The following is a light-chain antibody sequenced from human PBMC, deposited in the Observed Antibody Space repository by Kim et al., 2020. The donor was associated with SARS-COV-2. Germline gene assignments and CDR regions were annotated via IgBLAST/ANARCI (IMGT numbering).Light chain of an antibody. V-gene: IGLV3-19*01. J-gene: IGLJ2*01. Sequence: ALGQTVRITSQGDSLRNYYATWYQQKPGPAPIVVIYVKSNRPSGIPDRFSGSSSGNTASLTITGTQAGDEADYYCNSRDSNDNVVFGGGTQLTVL. CDR3: NSRDSNDNVV. CDR1: SLRNYY. CDR2: VKS.